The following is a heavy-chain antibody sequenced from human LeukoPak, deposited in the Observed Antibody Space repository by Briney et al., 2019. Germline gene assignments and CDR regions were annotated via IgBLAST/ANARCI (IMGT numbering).Heavy chain of an antibody. J-gene: IGHJ4*02. CDR1: GFTFSSYS. V-gene: IGHV3-23*01. D-gene: IGHD2-2*01. Sequence: PGGSLRLSCAASGFTFSSYSLSWVRQAPGKGLEWVSAISGSGGSTYYADSVKGLFTIARDNSKNTLYLQMNSLKAEDTAVYYCARGDIVVVPAPLDYWGQGTLVTVSS. CDR2: ISGSGGST. CDR3: ARGDIVVVPAPLDY.